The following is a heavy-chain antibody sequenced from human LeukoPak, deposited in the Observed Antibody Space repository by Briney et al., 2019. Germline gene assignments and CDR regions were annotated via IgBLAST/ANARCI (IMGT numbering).Heavy chain of an antibody. Sequence: SETLSLTCTVSGGSISSYYRSWIRQPPGKGLEWIGYIYYSGSTNYNPSLKSRVTISVDTFKNQFSLKLSSVTAADTAVYYCARETEKQWQYWGQGTTVSVSS. CDR1: GGSISSYY. CDR3: ARETEKQWQY. D-gene: IGHD6-19*01. CDR2: IYYSGST. J-gene: IGHJ3*01. V-gene: IGHV4-59*12.